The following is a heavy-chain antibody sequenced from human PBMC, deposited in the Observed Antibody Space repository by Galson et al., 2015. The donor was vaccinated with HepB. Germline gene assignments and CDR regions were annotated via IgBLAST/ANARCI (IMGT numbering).Heavy chain of an antibody. D-gene: IGHD5-18*01. CDR1: GFTFSSYA. Sequence: SLRLSCAASGFTFSSYAMHWVRQAPGKGLEWVAVISYDGSNKYYADSVKGRFTISRDNSKNTLYLQMNSLRAEDTAVHYCARDETWIQLWSLVYWGQGTLVTVSS. CDR2: ISYDGSNK. CDR3: ARDETWIQLWSLVY. J-gene: IGHJ4*02. V-gene: IGHV3-30-3*01.